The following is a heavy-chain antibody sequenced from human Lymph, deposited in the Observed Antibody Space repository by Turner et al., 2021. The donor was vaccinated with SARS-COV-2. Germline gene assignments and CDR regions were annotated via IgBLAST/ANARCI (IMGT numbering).Heavy chain of an antibody. J-gene: IGHJ4*02. V-gene: IGHV1-46*01. CDR2: INTSGDST. Sequence: HVQLVHSGSGGKRLGASVTVPCKASGYTFTSYYMHWVRQAPGQGLEWMGIINTSGDSTSYAKKCQGIVTKTRDTSTSTVYMELSSLRSEDTAVYYCARVGPDGFDYWGQGTPVTVSS. CDR1: GYTFTSYY. CDR3: ARVGPDGFDY.